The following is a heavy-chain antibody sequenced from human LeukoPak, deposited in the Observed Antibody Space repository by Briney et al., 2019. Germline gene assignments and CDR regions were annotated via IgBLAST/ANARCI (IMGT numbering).Heavy chain of an antibody. CDR1: GFTFSSYS. Sequence: GGSLRLSRAASGFTFSSYSMNWVRQAPGKGLEWVSSISSSSSYIYYADSVKGRFTISRDNAKNSLYLQMNSLRAEDTAVYYCARDRSGSYWLDYWGQGTLVTVSS. V-gene: IGHV3-21*01. CDR3: ARDRSGSYWLDY. CDR2: ISSSSSYI. D-gene: IGHD3-10*01. J-gene: IGHJ4*02.